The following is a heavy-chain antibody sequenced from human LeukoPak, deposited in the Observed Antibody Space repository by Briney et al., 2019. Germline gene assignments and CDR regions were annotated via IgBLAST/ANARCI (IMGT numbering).Heavy chain of an antibody. CDR3: TMITFGGVIVDY. D-gene: IGHD3-16*02. CDR2: IKSKTDGGTT. J-gene: IGHJ4*02. Sequence: PGGSLRLSCAASGFTFSNAWMSWVRQAPGKGRGWVGRIKSKTDGGTTDYAAPVKGGFTISRDDSKNTLYLQMNSLKTEDTAVYYCTMITFGGVIVDYWGQGTLVTVSS. CDR1: GFTFSNAW. V-gene: IGHV3-15*01.